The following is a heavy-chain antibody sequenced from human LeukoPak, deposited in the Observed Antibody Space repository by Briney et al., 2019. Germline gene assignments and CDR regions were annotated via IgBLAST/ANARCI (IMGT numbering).Heavy chain of an antibody. CDR3: ARASTPKVGATIYYFDY. V-gene: IGHV7-4-1*02. Sequence: ASVKVSCTASGYTFTSYILNWVRQAPGQGLECMGWINTNTGNPTYAQGFTGRFVFSLDTSVSTAYLQISSLKAEDTALYYCARASTPKVGATIYYFDYWGQGTLVTVSS. CDR2: INTNTGNP. J-gene: IGHJ4*02. CDR1: GYTFTSYI. D-gene: IGHD1-26*01.